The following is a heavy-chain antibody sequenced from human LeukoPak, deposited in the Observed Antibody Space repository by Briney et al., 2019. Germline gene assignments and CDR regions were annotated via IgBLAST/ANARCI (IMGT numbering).Heavy chain of an antibody. CDR1: GGSISSSSYY. V-gene: IGHV4-39*01. D-gene: IGHD2-8*01. CDR2: IYYSGSS. CDR3: AASGYSTRWYYYDF. J-gene: IGHJ4*02. Sequence: SETLSLTCTVSGGSISSSSYYWGWIRQPPGKGLGWIGSIYYSGSSYYTPSLKSRLTISVDTSKDQFSLKLTSVTAADTAVYYCAASGYSTRWYYYDFWGQGTLVTVSS.